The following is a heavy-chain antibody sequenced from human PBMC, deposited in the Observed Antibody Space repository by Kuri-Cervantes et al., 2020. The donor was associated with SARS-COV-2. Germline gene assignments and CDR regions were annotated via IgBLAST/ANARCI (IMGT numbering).Heavy chain of an antibody. CDR2: IFPIFGTA. D-gene: IGHD4/OR15-4a*01. Sequence: SVKGSCKATGGALSSHAISWVRQAPGQGLAWMGGIFPIFGTANYAQKCQGRVTITADESTSTAYMELSSLRSEDTAVYYCARARWSTLGWSQLKPYYMDVWGKGTTVTVSS. CDR1: GGALSSHA. J-gene: IGHJ6*03. V-gene: IGHV1-69*13. CDR3: ARARWSTLGWSQLKPYYMDV.